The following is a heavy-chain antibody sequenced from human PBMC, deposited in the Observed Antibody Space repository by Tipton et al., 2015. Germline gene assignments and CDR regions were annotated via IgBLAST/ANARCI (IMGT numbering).Heavy chain of an antibody. V-gene: IGHV3-23*01. D-gene: IGHD4/OR15-4a*01. CDR2: ISLTGATT. CDR1: GFTFSTYG. J-gene: IGHJ4*02. Sequence: SLRLSCAASGFTFSTYGMHWVRQAPGKGLEWVSGISLTGATTCYADSVKGRFTISRDNSKNTLHLQMNSLRAEDTAVYYCAKSVSALPGAFDYWGQGTLVTVPS. CDR3: AKSVSALPGAFDY.